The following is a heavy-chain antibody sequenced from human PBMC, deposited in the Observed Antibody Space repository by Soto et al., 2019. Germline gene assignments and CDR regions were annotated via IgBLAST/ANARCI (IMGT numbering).Heavy chain of an antibody. CDR3: ARNRKQQLVLYYYGMDV. V-gene: IGHV4-34*01. CDR1: GGSFSGYY. D-gene: IGHD6-13*01. J-gene: IGHJ6*02. Sequence: QVQLQQWGAGLLKPSETLSLTCAVYGGSFSGYYWSWIRQPPGKGLEWIGEINHSGSTNYNPSIKSRVTISVDTSKNQFSLKLSSVTAADTAVYYCARNRKQQLVLYYYGMDVWGQGTTVTVSS. CDR2: INHSGST.